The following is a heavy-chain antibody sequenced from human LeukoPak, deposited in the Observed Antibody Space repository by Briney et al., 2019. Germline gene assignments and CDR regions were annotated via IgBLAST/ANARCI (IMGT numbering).Heavy chain of an antibody. D-gene: IGHD1-7*01. V-gene: IGHV3-21*01. CDR2: ISSSSSYI. Sequence: GGSLGLSCAASGFTFSSYSMNWVRQAPGKGLEWVSSISSSSSYIYYADSVKGRFTISRDNAKNSLYLQMNSLRAEDTAVYYCARTELELRLSLGYWGQGTLVTVSS. CDR3: ARTELELRLSLGY. CDR1: GFTFSSYS. J-gene: IGHJ4*02.